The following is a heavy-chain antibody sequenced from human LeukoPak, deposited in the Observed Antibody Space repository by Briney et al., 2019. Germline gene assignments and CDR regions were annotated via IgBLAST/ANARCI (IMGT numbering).Heavy chain of an antibody. Sequence: GGSLRLSCAASGFTFSSYWMSWVRQAPGKGPEWVAHIKQDASQEYHVDSVKGRFTISRDNAKNSLYLQMNSLRAEDTAVYYCAKTLGYSGYFSPWGQGTLVTASS. CDR3: AKTLGYSGYFSP. D-gene: IGHD3-22*01. CDR2: IKQDASQE. V-gene: IGHV3-7*01. J-gene: IGHJ5*02. CDR1: GFTFSSYW.